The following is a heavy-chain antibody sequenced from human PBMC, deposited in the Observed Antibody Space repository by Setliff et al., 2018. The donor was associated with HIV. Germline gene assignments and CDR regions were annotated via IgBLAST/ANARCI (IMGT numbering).Heavy chain of an antibody. CDR3: ARGGRSLTTTVIDSYYYYMDV. CDR1: GGTFSNYP. D-gene: IGHD4-4*01. CDR2: IIPMFGIA. J-gene: IGHJ6*03. V-gene: IGHV1-69*10. Sequence: SVKVSCKASGGTFSNYPITWVRQAPGQGPEWMGGIIPMFGIANYAQKFQGRVTITADKSTSTAYMELRSLRSEDTALYYCARGGRSLTTTVIDSYYYYMDVWGKGTTVTVSS.